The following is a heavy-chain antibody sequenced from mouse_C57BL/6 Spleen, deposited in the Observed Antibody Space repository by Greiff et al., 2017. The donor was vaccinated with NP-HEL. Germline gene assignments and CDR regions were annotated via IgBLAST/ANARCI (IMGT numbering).Heavy chain of an antibody. CDR1: GYTFTDYN. D-gene: IGHD4-1*02. CDR3: ARRGTSTGTSTFAY. V-gene: IGHV1-18*01. J-gene: IGHJ3*01. Sequence: EVQLQQSGPELVKPGASVKIPCKASGYTFTDYNMDWVKQSHGKSLEWIGDINPNNGGTIYNQKFKGKATLTVDKSSSTAYMELRSLTSEDTAVYYCARRGTSTGTSTFAYWGQGTLVTVSA. CDR2: INPNNGGT.